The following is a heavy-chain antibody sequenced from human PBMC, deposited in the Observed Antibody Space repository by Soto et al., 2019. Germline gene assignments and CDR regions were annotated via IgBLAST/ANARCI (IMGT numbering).Heavy chain of an antibody. CDR2: INHSGST. CDR3: ARAQFLEWLLYRKGMDV. D-gene: IGHD3-3*01. CDR1: GLSFIGYY. J-gene: IGHJ6*02. V-gene: IGHV4-34*01. Sequence: SDTLSLTCSFYGLSFIGYYCSLILQPPVKGLEWIGEINHSGSTNYNPSLKSRVTISVDTSKNQFSLKLSSVTAADTAVYYCARAQFLEWLLYRKGMDVWGQGTKVTXS.